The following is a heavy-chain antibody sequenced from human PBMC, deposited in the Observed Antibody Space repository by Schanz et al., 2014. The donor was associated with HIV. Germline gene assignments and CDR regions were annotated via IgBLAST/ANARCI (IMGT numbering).Heavy chain of an antibody. CDR3: ARDRGASDI. CDR2: VYYNGAT. Sequence: QMQLQESGPGLVKPSATLSLSCTVSGGSVITTGQHWSWVRQPPGKGLEWIGYVYYNGATSYNPSLKSRVTISLDTSKNRFFLRLKSVTAADTAVYYCARDRGASDIWGQGTLVTVSS. CDR1: GGSVITTGQH. V-gene: IGHV4-61*08. J-gene: IGHJ4*02. D-gene: IGHD1-26*01.